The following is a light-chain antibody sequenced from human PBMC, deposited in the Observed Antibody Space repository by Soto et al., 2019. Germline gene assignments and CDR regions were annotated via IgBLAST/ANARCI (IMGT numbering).Light chain of an antibody. Sequence: EIVLTQSPGTLSLSPGERATLSCGSSQSVTSNYLAWYQQKPGQAPSLLIYGASTRATGVPDRFSGTGSGTEFTLTISSLKSEDYAVYYCQQYKSWPPITFGQGTRLEI. J-gene: IGKJ5*01. CDR3: QQYKSWPPIT. CDR2: GAS. V-gene: IGKV3-15*01. CDR1: QSVTSN.